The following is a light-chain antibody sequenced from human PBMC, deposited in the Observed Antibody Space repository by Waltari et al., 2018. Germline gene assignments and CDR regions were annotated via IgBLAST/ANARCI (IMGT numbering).Light chain of an antibody. V-gene: IGKV1-39*01. Sequence: DIQLPQSPSSLSASIGDRVTITCRASQSIATYLNWYQEKPGKAPKLLIFAASSLYNGVPSRFSGSGSGTDFTLSISSLQPEDFATYYCQQSFVSPWTFGRGTKVEIK. J-gene: IGKJ1*01. CDR2: AAS. CDR3: QQSFVSPWT. CDR1: QSIATY.